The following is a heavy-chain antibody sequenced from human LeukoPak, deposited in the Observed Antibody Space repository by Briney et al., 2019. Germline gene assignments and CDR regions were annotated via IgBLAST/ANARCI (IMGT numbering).Heavy chain of an antibody. V-gene: IGHV1-8*01. D-gene: IGHD3-22*01. J-gene: IGHJ3*02. CDR2: MNPNSGNT. Sequence: GASVKVSCKASGYTFTSYDINWVRQATGQGLEWMGWMNPNSGNTGYAQKFQGRVTMTRNTSISTAYMELRTLRSDDTAVYYCARDSIYYLNAFDIWGQGTMVTVSS. CDR3: ARDSIYYLNAFDI. CDR1: GYTFTSYD.